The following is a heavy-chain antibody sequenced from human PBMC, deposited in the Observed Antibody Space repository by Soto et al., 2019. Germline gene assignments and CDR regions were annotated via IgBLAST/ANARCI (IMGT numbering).Heavy chain of an antibody. CDR2: IKQDGSEK. D-gene: IGHD3-16*02. CDR3: ARYRYVSAWMDV. CDR1: GFTFGAYW. V-gene: IGHV3-7*05. J-gene: IGHJ6*01. Sequence: HPGGSLRLSCAASGFTFGAYWMSWVRHAPGKGLEWVANIKQDGSEKYYVDSVKGRFTISRDNARNSLYLQMNSLRAEDTAVYYCARYRYVSAWMDVWGQGTTVNAPQ.